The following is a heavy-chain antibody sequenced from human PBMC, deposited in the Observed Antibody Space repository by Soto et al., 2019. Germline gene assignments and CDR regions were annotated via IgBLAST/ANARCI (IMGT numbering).Heavy chain of an antibody. Sequence: GGPLRLSCAASGFTFSSYGMHWVRQAPGKGLEWVAVISYDGSNKYYADSVKGRFTMSRDNSKNTLYLRMNSLRAEDTAVYYCAKPIAMIVPDAFDIWGQGTMVTVSS. CDR2: ISYDGSNK. CDR3: AKPIAMIVPDAFDI. CDR1: GFTFSSYG. V-gene: IGHV3-30*18. J-gene: IGHJ3*02. D-gene: IGHD3-22*01.